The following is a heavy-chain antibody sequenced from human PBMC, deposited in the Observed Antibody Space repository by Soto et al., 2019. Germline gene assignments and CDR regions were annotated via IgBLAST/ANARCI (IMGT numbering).Heavy chain of an antibody. D-gene: IGHD4-17*01. V-gene: IGHV1-8*01. CDR2: MNPNSGNT. CDR1: GYTFTSYD. J-gene: IGHJ4*02. Sequence: QVQLVQSGAEVKKPGASVKVSCKASGYTFTSYDINWVRQATGQGLEWMGWMNPNSGNTGYTQKYQGRVTMTRNTSRSTADMELSSQRAEDTAGYYGARARYGDNVDYWGQGTLVTVSS. CDR3: ARARYGDNVDY.